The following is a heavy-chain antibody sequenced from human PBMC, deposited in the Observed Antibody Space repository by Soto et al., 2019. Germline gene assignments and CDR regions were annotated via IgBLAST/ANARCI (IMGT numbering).Heavy chain of an antibody. CDR3: AKDDGHSSLFDY. J-gene: IGHJ4*02. CDR1: GFTFSSYG. D-gene: IGHD2-8*01. CDR2: ISYDGSNK. Sequence: QVQLVESGGGVVQPGRSLRLSCAASGFTFSSYGMHWVRQAPGKGLEWVAVISYDGSNKYYADSVKGRFTISRDNSKNTLYLQMNSLRAEDTAVYYCAKDDGHSSLFDYWGQGTLVTVSS. V-gene: IGHV3-30*18.